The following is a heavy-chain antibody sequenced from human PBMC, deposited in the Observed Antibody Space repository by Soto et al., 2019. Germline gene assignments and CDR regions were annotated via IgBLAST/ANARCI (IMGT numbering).Heavy chain of an antibody. D-gene: IGHD6-19*01. CDR2: IYPSGGEI. V-gene: IGHV3-23*01. J-gene: IGHJ4*02. CDR3: VKGGWGDN. CDR1: GFNFSTYG. Sequence: EVQLLESGGGLVQPGESLRLSCAASGFNFSTYGMTWVRQAPGRGLEWVSAIYPSGGEIYYAAAVMGRFIISRDDSRGSVSLQMHSLRGEDTATYYCVKGGWGDNWGPGTLVTVSS.